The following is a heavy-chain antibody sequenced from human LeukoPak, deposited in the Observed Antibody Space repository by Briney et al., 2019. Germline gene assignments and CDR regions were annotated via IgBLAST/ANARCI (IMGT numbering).Heavy chain of an antibody. V-gene: IGHV1-18*01. CDR2: ISAYNGDT. CDR1: GYTFASYG. CDR3: ARESNWAYYFDS. D-gene: IGHD1-1*01. J-gene: IGHJ4*02. Sequence: ASVKVSCKASGYTFASYGINWMRQAPGQGLEWMGWISAYNGDTNYAQNLQGRVTLTTDTSTSTAYMDLRSLRPDDTAVYYCARESNWAYYFDSWGQGILVTVSS.